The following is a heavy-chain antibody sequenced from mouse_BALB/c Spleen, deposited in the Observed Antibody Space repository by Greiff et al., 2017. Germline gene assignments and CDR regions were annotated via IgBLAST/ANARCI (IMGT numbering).Heavy chain of an antibody. V-gene: IGHV5-12-2*01. Sequence: EVKLVESGGGLVQPGGSLKLSCAASGFTFSSYTMSWVRQTPEKRLEWVAYISNGGGSTYYPDTVKGRFTISRDNAKNTLYLQMSSLKSEDTAMYYCARLWYYFDYWGQGTTLTVSS. D-gene: IGHD1-1*02. J-gene: IGHJ2*01. CDR3: ARLWYYFDY. CDR2: ISNGGGST. CDR1: GFTFSSYT.